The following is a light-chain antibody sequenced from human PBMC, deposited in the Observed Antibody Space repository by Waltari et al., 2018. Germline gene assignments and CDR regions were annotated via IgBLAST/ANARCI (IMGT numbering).Light chain of an antibody. V-gene: IGLV3-10*01. CDR3: YSKDTDGGSQGK. Sequence: YDLTQPPSVSVSPGQTAAITCSGDGLPKQYTFWYQQKSGQAPVLVMYDANKRPSGIPGRFSGSSAGTVATLTITGAQVDDEADYYCYSKDTDGGSQGKIGGGTKLTVL. CDR2: DAN. J-gene: IGLJ2*01. CDR1: GLPKQY.